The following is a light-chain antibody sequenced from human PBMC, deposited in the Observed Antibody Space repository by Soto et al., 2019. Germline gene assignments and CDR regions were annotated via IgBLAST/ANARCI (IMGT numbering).Light chain of an antibody. Sequence: DIQMTQSPSSLSASVGDRVTITCRASQSISSYLNWYQQKPGKAPKLLIYAASSLQSGVPSRFSGSGSGTDFTLTISSLQPEDSATYYCQQSYSTPGFTFGPGTKVDIK. J-gene: IGKJ3*01. CDR3: QQSYSTPGFT. CDR1: QSISSY. V-gene: IGKV1-39*01. CDR2: AAS.